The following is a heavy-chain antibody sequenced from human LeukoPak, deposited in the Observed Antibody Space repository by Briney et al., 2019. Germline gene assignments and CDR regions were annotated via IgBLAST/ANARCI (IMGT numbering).Heavy chain of an antibody. J-gene: IGHJ6*03. CDR3: ARPGGQLGYYYYYYMDV. Sequence: ASVKVSCKASGYTFTGYYMHWVRQAPGQGLEWMGWINPNSGGTNYAQKFQGRVTVTRDTSISTAYMELSRLRSDDTAVYYCARPGGQLGYYYYYYMDVWGKGTTVTVSS. V-gene: IGHV1-2*02. D-gene: IGHD6-13*01. CDR1: GYTFTGYY. CDR2: INPNSGGT.